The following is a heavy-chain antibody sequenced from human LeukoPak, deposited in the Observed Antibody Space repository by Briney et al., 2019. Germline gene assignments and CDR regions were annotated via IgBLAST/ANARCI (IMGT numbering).Heavy chain of an antibody. CDR1: GVSMSSNY. J-gene: IGHJ6*03. Sequence: SETLSLTCSVSGVSMSSNYWTWIRQPPGKGLEWIGYVYYSGATNYNPSLKSRVTISVDTSKSHFSLKLSSVTAADTAVYYCARGEYCSGGTCGYYYFMDVWGKGTTVTVSS. D-gene: IGHD2-15*01. V-gene: IGHV4-59*01. CDR2: VYYSGAT. CDR3: ARGEYCSGGTCGYYYFMDV.